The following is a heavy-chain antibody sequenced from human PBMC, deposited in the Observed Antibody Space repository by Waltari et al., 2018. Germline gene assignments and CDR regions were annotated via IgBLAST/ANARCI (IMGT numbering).Heavy chain of an antibody. V-gene: IGHV4-34*01. D-gene: IGHD5-12*01. J-gene: IGHJ4*02. CDR3: ARAKWLRYVDY. Sequence: QVQLQQWGAGLLKPSETLSLTCAVYGASFSGYYGSWIRQPPGKGLEWMGEINNSGSTNYNPSLKSRVTISVDTSKNQFSLKLSSMTAADTAVYYCARAKWLRYVDYWGQGTLVTVSS. CDR2: INNSGST. CDR1: GASFSGYY.